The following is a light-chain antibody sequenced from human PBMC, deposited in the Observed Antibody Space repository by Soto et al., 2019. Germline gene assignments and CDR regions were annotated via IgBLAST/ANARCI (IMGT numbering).Light chain of an antibody. V-gene: IGKV1-27*01. CDR2: AAS. Sequence: DIQMTQSPSSLSASVGDRVTITCRAIQGISTYFVWYQQKPATVPKRLIFAASTWQSGVPSRFSGSGSGTTFTLPIISLQPEDVSTFYCQNYHGAPCTFGQGTKVEIK. CDR3: QNYHGAPCT. J-gene: IGKJ1*01. CDR1: QGISTY.